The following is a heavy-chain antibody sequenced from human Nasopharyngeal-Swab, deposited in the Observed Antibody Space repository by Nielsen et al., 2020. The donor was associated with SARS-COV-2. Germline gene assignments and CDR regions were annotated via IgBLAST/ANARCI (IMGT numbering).Heavy chain of an antibody. Sequence: GESLKISCAASGFTFSSYAMSWVRQAPGKGLEWVSYISSSGSTIYYADSVKGRFTISRDNAKNSLYLQMNSLRAEDTAVYYCARDDTAMGDYWGQGTLVTVSS. CDR3: ARDDTAMGDY. J-gene: IGHJ4*02. D-gene: IGHD5-18*01. V-gene: IGHV3-48*03. CDR1: GFTFSSYA. CDR2: ISSSGSTI.